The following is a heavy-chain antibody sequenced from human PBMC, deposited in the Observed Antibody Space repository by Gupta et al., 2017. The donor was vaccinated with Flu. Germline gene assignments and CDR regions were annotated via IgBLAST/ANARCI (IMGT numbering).Heavy chain of an antibody. CDR2: IISKNYGGGT. J-gene: IGHJ4*02. V-gene: IGHV3-49*04. CDR1: VSAFGDYA. D-gene: IGHD1-7*01. Sequence: VHLVVSGGALVHPGRSLRLSCTASVSAFGDYASNWVRQAPGKGLEWVGFIISKNYGGGTEYAASVKGRFTVSRDDSKSIAYLQMNSLKTEDTAIYYCTRLYWNYARNYFDYWGQGTLVTVSS. CDR3: TRLYWNYARNYFDY.